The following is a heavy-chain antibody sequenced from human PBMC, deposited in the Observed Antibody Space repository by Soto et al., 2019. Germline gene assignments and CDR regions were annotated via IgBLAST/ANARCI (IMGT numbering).Heavy chain of an antibody. CDR3: AKVLTYYYDSSGYYPRPAEYFQH. J-gene: IGHJ1*01. V-gene: IGHV3-23*01. Sequence: EVPLLESGGGLVQPGGSLRLSCAASGFTFSSYAMSWVRQAPGKGLEWVSAISGSGGSTYYADSVKGRFTISRDNSKNTLYLQMNSLRAEDTAVYYCAKVLTYYYDSSGYYPRPAEYFQHWGQGTLVTVSS. CDR1: GFTFSSYA. CDR2: ISGSGGST. D-gene: IGHD3-22*01.